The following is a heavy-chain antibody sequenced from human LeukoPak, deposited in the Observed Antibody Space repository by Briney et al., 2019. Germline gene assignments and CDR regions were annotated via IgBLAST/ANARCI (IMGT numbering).Heavy chain of an antibody. Sequence: SETLSLTCIVSGYSISSGYYWGWIRQPPGKGLEWIGSIYRSGNTYYNPTLRSRVTISVDTSKNQFSLKLRSVTAADTAVYYCARAPHIGSGWYVWFDPWGQGTLVTVSS. CDR2: IYRSGNT. CDR3: ARAPHIGSGWYVWFDP. CDR1: GYSISSGYY. D-gene: IGHD6-13*01. J-gene: IGHJ5*02. V-gene: IGHV4-38-2*02.